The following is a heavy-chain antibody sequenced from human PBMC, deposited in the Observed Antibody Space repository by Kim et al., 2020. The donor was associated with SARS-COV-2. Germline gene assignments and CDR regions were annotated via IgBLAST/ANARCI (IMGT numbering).Heavy chain of an antibody. CDR1: GFTFSSYS. D-gene: IGHD6-13*01. CDR2: ISSSSSYI. V-gene: IGHV3-21*01. J-gene: IGHJ6*02. CDR3: ARGHAPEEKQQLVEGDYYYYGMDV. Sequence: GGSLRLSCAASGFTFSSYSMNWVRQAPGKGLEWVSSISSSSSYIYYADSVKGRFTISRDNAKNSLYLQMNSLRAEDTAVYYCARGHAPEEKQQLVEGDYYYYGMDVWGQGTTVTVSS.